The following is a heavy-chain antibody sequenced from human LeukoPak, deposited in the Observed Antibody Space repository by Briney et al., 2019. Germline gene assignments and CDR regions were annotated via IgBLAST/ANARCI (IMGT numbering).Heavy chain of an antibody. CDR3: ASLAARRTFDY. J-gene: IGHJ4*02. Sequence: SETLSLTCTVSGGSISSYYWSWIRQPPGKGLEWIGYIYYSGSTNYNPSLKSRVTISVDTSKNQFTLKLSSVTAADTAVYYCASLAARRTFDYWGQGTLVTVSS. CDR2: IYYSGST. CDR1: GGSISSYY. V-gene: IGHV4-59*01. D-gene: IGHD6-6*01.